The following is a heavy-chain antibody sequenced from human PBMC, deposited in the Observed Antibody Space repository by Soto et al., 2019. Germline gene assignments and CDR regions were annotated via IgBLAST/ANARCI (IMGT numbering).Heavy chain of an antibody. CDR2: ISSNSAYI. CDR3: TRDASRDSSARGWFDP. D-gene: IGHD6-13*01. J-gene: IGHJ5*02. CDR1: GFTFRSFT. V-gene: IGHV3-21*01. Sequence: LRLSCAASGFTFRSFTMNWVRQAPGKGLEWVSTISSNSAYIYYTDALRGRFTISRDNAKNSLHLQMNSLRAEDTAVYYCTRDASRDSSARGWFDPWGPGTLVTVSS.